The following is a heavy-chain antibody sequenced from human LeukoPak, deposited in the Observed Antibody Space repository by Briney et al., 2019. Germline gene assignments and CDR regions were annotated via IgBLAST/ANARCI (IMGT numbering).Heavy chain of an antibody. CDR3: ARHDILTGLPRYYYGMDV. Sequence: GESLKISCKGSGYSFTSYRISWVRQMPGKGLEWMGRIDPSDSYTNYSPSFQGHVTISADKSISTAYLQWSSLKASDTAMYYCARHDILTGLPRYYYGMDVWGKGTTVTVSS. CDR1: GYSFTSYR. CDR2: IDPSDSYT. V-gene: IGHV5-10-1*01. J-gene: IGHJ6*04. D-gene: IGHD3-9*01.